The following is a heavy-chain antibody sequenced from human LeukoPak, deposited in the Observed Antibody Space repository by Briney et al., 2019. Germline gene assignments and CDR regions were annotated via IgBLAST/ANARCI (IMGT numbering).Heavy chain of an antibody. CDR3: ARGMGASTYYFDH. D-gene: IGHD3-16*01. CDR2: ISGGAANT. V-gene: IGHV3-23*01. J-gene: IGHJ4*02. Sequence: GGSLRLSCAASGFTFNNYAMSWVRQAPGKGLEWVSIISGGAANTYYADSLKGRFTISTDNSKNTLYLQMNSLRAEDTAMYYCARGMGASTYYFDHWGQGTLVTVSS. CDR1: GFTFNNYA.